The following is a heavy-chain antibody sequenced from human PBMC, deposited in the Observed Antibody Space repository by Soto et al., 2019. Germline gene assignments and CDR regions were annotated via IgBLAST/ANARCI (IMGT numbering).Heavy chain of an antibody. J-gene: IGHJ4*02. CDR1: GYTFTSYA. V-gene: IGHV1-3*01. CDR3: ASSIRLAGDY. CDR2: INAGNGNT. Sequence: QVQLVQSGAEVKKPGASVKVSCKASGYTFTSYAMHWVRQAPGQRLEWMGWINAGNGNTKYSQKFQGRVTITRDTSPSTAYMELSSLRSEDTAVYYCASSIRLAGDYWGQGTLVTGSS.